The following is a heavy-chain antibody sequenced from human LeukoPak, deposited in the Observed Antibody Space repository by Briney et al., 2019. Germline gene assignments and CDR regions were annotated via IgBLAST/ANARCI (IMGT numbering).Heavy chain of an antibody. CDR3: ARGGWYSASYWYFDL. J-gene: IGHJ2*01. CDR2: IYYSGST. V-gene: IGHV4-31*03. CDR1: GGSISSGGYY. D-gene: IGHD6-19*01. Sequence: SGTLSLTCTVSGGSISSGGYYWSWIRQHPGKGLEWIGYIYYSGSTYYNPSLKSRVTISVDTSKNQFSLKLSSVTAADTAVYYCARGGWYSASYWYFDLWGRGTLVTVSS.